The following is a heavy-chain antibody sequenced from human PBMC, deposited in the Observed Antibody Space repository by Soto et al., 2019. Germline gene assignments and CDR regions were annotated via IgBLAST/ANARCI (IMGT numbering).Heavy chain of an antibody. CDR3: ARGDCVGGTCYSLAGSFYYYMDV. CDR1: GFTVGNYW. D-gene: IGHD2-15*01. J-gene: IGHJ6*03. V-gene: IGHV3-74*01. CDR2: INSDGSAS. Sequence: EVQLVESWGGLVQPGGSRRLSWAASGFTVGNYWMYWVRQSPGKGLVWVSGINSDGSASSYADSVKGRLTISRDNVKNTRYQQMDSLRVDDTAVYYCARGDCVGGTCYSLAGSFYYYMDVWGKGNTVTVSS.